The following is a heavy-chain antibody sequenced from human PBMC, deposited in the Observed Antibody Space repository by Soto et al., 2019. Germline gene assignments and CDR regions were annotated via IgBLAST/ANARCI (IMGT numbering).Heavy chain of an antibody. CDR2: VFYDGRRM. Sequence: QVQLVESGGGVVQPGKSLTISCAASGFPFSQTGIHWVRQAPGKGLEWVTVVFYDGRRMEYADSVMGRLFVSRDNSRNPASVVMRGLRGEVTAVYYCVRDWGATHYRGGACEYWGRGVLVTVPS. CDR3: VRDWGATHYRGGACEY. V-gene: IGHV3-33*01. J-gene: IGHJ4*01. CDR1: GFPFSQTG. D-gene: IGHD1-26*01.